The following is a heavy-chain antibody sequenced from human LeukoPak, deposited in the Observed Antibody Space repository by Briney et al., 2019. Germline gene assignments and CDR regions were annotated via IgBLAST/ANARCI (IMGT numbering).Heavy chain of an antibody. V-gene: IGHV3-74*01. CDR1: ELTFRDSW. CDR3: AKDISRWRVTYFDY. D-gene: IGHD6-19*01. Sequence: SGGSLRLSCADSELTFRDSWMHWVRQAPGKGLVWVSHISADGTTTTYADSVKGRFTISRDNSKNTLYLQMNSLRAEDTAVYYCAKDISRWRVTYFDYWGQGTLVTVSS. CDR2: ISADGTTT. J-gene: IGHJ4*02.